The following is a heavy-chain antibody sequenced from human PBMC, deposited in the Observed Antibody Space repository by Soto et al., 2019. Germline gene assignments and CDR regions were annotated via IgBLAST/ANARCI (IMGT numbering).Heavy chain of an antibody. V-gene: IGHV4-39*01. D-gene: IGHD3-9*01. J-gene: IGHJ6*02. Sequence: SETLSLTCTVSGGSISSSSYYWGWIRQPPGKGLEWIGSIYYSGSTYYNPSLKSRVTISVDTSKNQFSLKLSSVTAADTAVYYCASGYDILTGYPRGDYYGLDVWGQGTTVTGSS. CDR3: ASGYDILTGYPRGDYYGLDV. CDR2: IYYSGST. CDR1: GGSISSSSYY.